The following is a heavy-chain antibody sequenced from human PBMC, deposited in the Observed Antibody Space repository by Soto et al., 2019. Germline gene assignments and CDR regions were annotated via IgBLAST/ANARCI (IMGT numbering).Heavy chain of an antibody. D-gene: IGHD5-12*01. CDR2: INAGHGNT. V-gene: IGHV1-3*01. CDR1: GYSFPSYA. J-gene: IGHJ4*01. Sequence: ASVKVSCKASGYSFPSYAMHWVRQATGERLEWMGWINAGHGNTKYSQKFQGRVTITRDTSASTAYMELSSLRSEDTAVYYCARFGGYSGYDSLDYWG. CDR3: ARFGGYSGYDSLDY.